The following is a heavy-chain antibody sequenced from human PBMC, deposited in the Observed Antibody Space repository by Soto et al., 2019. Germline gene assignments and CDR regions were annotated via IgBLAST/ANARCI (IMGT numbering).Heavy chain of an antibody. D-gene: IGHD1-7*01. CDR1: GYTFTSYD. Sequence: QVQLVQSGAEVKKPGASVKVSCKASGYTFTSYDINWVRQATGQGLEWMGWMNPNSGNTGYAQKFQGRVTMTRNTSISTAYMGLSGLRSEDTAVYYCARGLNRKTGATAGYWGQGTLVTVSS. V-gene: IGHV1-8*01. J-gene: IGHJ4*02. CDR3: ARGLNRKTGATAGY. CDR2: MNPNSGNT.